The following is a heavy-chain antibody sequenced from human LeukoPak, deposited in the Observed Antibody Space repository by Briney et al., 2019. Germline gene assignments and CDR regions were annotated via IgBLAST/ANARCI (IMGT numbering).Heavy chain of an antibody. CDR2: IYPGDSAT. J-gene: IGHJ4*02. V-gene: IGHV5-51*01. CDR3: ARHTSGWPQGDS. CDR1: GYNFTTYW. Sequence: GESLKISCKGSGYNFTTYWIGWVRQMPGKGLEWMRIIYPGDSATRYSPSFQGQVTISADKSINTAYLQWGSLKASDTAMYYCARHTSGWPQGDSWGQGTLVTVSS. D-gene: IGHD6-19*01.